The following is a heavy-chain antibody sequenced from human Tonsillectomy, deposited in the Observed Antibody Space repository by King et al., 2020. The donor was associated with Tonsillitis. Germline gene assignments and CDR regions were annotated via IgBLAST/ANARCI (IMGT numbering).Heavy chain of an antibody. V-gene: IGHV1-18*04. CDR2: NSTYNDNT. J-gene: IGHJ4*02. CDR1: GYTFTSYD. Sequence: QVQLVESGAEVKKPGASVKVSCKASGYTFTSYDIKWVRQAPGQGLEWMGWNSTYNDNTNHAQKLQGRVTMTTDTSTSTVYMELRSLRSDDTAVYYCARMIGPGSCPSLEYWGQGTLVTVSS. CDR3: ARMIGPGSCPSLEY. D-gene: IGHD3-16*01.